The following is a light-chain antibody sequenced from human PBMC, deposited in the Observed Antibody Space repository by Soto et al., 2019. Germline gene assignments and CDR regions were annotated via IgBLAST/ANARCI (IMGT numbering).Light chain of an antibody. CDR1: SGYDTYA. J-gene: IGLJ1*01. CDR3: QTWGPDIRV. CDR2: VKSDGSH. V-gene: IGLV4-69*01. Sequence: QPVLTQSPSASASLGASVKVTCTLSSGYDTYAIAWHHQRPEKGPRYLMKVKSDGSHSKGDGIPDRFSGSSSGAERYLTISSLQSEDEGDYCCQTWGPDIRVFGAGTKLTVL.